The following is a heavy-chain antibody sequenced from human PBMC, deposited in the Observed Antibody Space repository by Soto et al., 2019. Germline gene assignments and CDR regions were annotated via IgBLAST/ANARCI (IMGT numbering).Heavy chain of an antibody. Sequence: GGSLRLSCAASGFTFTRDSMNWVRLAPGKGLERVSSISSTTNYIYYADSMKGRFTVSRDNAKNSVYLEMNSLSAEDTALYYCARESEDLTSNFDYWGQGTLVTVSS. CDR1: GFTFTRDS. CDR3: ARESEDLTSNFDY. J-gene: IGHJ4*02. CDR2: ISSTTNYI. V-gene: IGHV3-21*01.